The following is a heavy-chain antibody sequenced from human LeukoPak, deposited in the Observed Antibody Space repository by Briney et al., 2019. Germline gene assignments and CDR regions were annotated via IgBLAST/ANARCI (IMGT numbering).Heavy chain of an antibody. CDR2: IYYSGST. Sequence: KPSQTLSLTCTVSGGSISSGGYYWSWIRQDPGKGLEWIGYIYYSGSTYYNPSLKSRITISVDTSKNQFSLKLSSVTAADTAVYYCARVPFPTLCLDYWGQGTLVTVSS. J-gene: IGHJ4*02. V-gene: IGHV4-31*03. D-gene: IGHD2-21*01. CDR3: ARVPFPTLCLDY. CDR1: GGSISSGGYY.